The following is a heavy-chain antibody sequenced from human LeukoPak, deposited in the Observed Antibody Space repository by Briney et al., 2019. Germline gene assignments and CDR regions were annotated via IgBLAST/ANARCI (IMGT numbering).Heavy chain of an antibody. J-gene: IGHJ6*04. V-gene: IGHV1-18*04. D-gene: IGHD2-2*01. CDR1: GYTFTSYG. Sequence: ASVKVSCKASGYTFTSYGISWVRQAPGQGLEWMGWISAYNGNTNYAQKLQGRVTMTTDTPTSTAYMELRSLRSDDTAVYYCARDIVVVPAANYYYYGMDAWGKGTTVTVSS. CDR2: ISAYNGNT. CDR3: ARDIVVVPAANYYYYGMDA.